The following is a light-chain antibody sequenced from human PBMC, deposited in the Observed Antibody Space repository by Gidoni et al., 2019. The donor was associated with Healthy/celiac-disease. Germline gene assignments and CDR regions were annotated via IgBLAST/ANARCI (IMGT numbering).Light chain of an antibody. CDR3: QQYDNLPFT. CDR2: DAS. V-gene: IGKV1-33*01. Sequence: IQMTQSPSSLSASVGDRVTITCQASQDISNYLNWYQQKPGQAPKLLIYDASNLETGVPSRFSGSGSGTDFTFTISSLQPEDIATYYCQQYDNLPFTFGPGTKVEIK. CDR1: QDISNY. J-gene: IGKJ3*01.